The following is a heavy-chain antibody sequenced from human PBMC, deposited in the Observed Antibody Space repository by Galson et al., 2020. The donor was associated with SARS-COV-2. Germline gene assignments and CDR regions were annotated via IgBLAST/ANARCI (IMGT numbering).Heavy chain of an antibody. J-gene: IGHJ3*02. Sequence: GGSLRLSCAASGFTFSGSAMHWVRQASGKGLEWVGRIRSKANSYATAYAASVKGRFTISRDDSKNTAYLQMNSLKTEDTAVYYCARLNPTSGSYYDALDIWGQGTMVTVS. CDR3: ARLNPTSGSYYDALDI. D-gene: IGHD3-10*01. V-gene: IGHV3-73*01. CDR1: GFTFSGSA. CDR2: IRSKANSYAT.